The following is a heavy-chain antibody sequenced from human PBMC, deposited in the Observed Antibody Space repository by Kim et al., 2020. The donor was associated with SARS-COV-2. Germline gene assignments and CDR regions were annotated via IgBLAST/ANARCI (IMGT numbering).Heavy chain of an antibody. D-gene: IGHD3-10*01. CDR3: ASLYYYGSGIRGDDY. CDR1: GGSFSGYY. CDR2: INHRGST. Sequence: SETLSLTCAVYGGSFSGYYWSWIRQPPGKGLEWIGEINHRGSTNYNPSLKSRVTISVDTSKNQFSLKLSSVTAADTAVYYCASLYYYGSGIRGDDYWGQGTLVTVSS. V-gene: IGHV4-34*01. J-gene: IGHJ4*02.